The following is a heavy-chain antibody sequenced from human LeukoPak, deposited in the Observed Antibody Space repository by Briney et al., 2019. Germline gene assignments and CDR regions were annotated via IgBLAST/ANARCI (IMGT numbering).Heavy chain of an antibody. V-gene: IGHV3-23*01. CDR2: ISGNGGTT. CDR3: ATGMENYDGSGYYSYFQR. CDR1: GFSFSSYA. Sequence: GGSLRLSCTASGFSFSSYAMSWVRRAPGKGLEWVSAISGNGGTTYYAASVKGRFTISRDNSKNTLYLQMNSLRAEDTAVYYCATGMENYDGSGYYSYFQRWGQGTLVTVSS. J-gene: IGHJ1*01. D-gene: IGHD3-22*01.